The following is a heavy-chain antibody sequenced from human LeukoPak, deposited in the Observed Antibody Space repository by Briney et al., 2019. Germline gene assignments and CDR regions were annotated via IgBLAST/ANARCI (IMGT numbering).Heavy chain of an antibody. CDR2: INPNSGDT. D-gene: IGHD3-10*01. Sequence: ASVKVSCKASVYTFTGHYMHWVRQAPGQGLEWMGWINPNSGDTNYAQKFQGRVTMTRATSISTAYMELSGLSFDDTAVYYCAREAVIRGIIITNFDYWGQGTLVTVSS. V-gene: IGHV1-2*02. J-gene: IGHJ4*02. CDR3: AREAVIRGIIITNFDY. CDR1: VYTFTGHY.